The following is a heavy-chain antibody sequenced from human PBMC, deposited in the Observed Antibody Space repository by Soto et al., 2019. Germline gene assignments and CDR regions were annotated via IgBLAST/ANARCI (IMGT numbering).Heavy chain of an antibody. CDR3: AREGLDTAGFFDV. J-gene: IGHJ3*01. CDR1: GFTFSSYW. Sequence: HPGGSRRLSCAASGFTFSSYWMHWVRQAPGKGLEWVSRIEGDGSSTTSADSVKGRFTVSRDDARNTLYLQMSSLRADDTAIYYCAREGLDTAGFFDVWGQGTMVTVSS. V-gene: IGHV3-74*01. D-gene: IGHD6-13*01. CDR2: IEGDGSST.